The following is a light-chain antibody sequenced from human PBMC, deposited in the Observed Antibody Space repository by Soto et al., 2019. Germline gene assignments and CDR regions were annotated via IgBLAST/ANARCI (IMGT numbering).Light chain of an antibody. J-gene: IGKJ1*01. CDR3: LQDYNYPWT. CDR2: AAS. Sequence: AIQMTQSPSSLSAFVGDRVTITCRASQGISTDLGWYQQKPGKAPKLLIYAASSLQSGVPSRFSGSGSGTDFPLTISSLQPEDFATYYCLQDYNYPWTFGQGTKVEIK. V-gene: IGKV1-6*01. CDR1: QGISTD.